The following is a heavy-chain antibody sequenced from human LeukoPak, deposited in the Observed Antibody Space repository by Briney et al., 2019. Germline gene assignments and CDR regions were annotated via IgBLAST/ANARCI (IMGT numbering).Heavy chain of an antibody. CDR2: IRYDGSNK. CDR1: GFTFSSYG. Sequence: PGGSLRLSCAASGFTFSSYGMHWVRQAPGKGLEWVAFIRYDGSNKYYADSVKGRFTIARDNSKNTLYLQMNSLRAEDTAVYYCAKDIDRTLDYWRQGTLVTVSS. V-gene: IGHV3-30*02. CDR3: AKDIDRTLDY. J-gene: IGHJ4*02. D-gene: IGHD2-15*01.